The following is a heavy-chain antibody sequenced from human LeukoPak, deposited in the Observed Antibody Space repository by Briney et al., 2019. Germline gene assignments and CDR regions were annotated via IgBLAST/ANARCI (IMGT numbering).Heavy chain of an antibody. D-gene: IGHD5-24*01. V-gene: IGHV3-7*01. CDR1: GFTLSVYW. CDR2: IKQYGSEK. J-gene: IGHJ4*02. CDR3: ARDLFNYYFDY. Sequence: GGSLRLSCAASGFTLSVYWMHWVRQAPGKGLEWVAKIKQYGSEKYYVDSVKGRFTISRDNAKNSLSLQMNSLSAEDTAVYYCARDLFNYYFDYWGQGTLVTVSS.